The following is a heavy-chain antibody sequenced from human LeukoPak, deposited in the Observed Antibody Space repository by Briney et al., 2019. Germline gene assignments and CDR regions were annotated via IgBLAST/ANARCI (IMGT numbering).Heavy chain of an antibody. D-gene: IGHD3-10*01. CDR3: ARELWFGGTYDY. J-gene: IGHJ4*02. CDR2: IYTSGGT. CDR1: GGSISSYY. V-gene: IGHV4-4*07. Sequence: SETLSLTCTVSGGSISSYYWSWIRQPAGKGLEWIGRIYTSGGTNYNPSLKSRVTMSVDTSKNQFSLKLSSVTAADTAVYYCARELWFGGTYDYWGQGTLVTVSS.